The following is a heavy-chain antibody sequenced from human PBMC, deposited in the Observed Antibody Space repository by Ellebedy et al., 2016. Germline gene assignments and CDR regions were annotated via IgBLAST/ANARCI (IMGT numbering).Heavy chain of an antibody. CDR2: ISGYSGNT. V-gene: IGHV1-18*04. CDR1: GYTFTHYG. CDR3: ARPMVGATGGGDYYYYGMDV. D-gene: IGHD1-26*01. Sequence: ASVKVSCXTSGYTFTHYGITWVRQAPGQGLEWMGWISGYSGNTNYAQKFEDRVTMTIDTSTSTVYMELRSLRSDDTAEYYCARPMVGATGGGDYYYYGMDVWGQGTTVIVSS. J-gene: IGHJ6*02.